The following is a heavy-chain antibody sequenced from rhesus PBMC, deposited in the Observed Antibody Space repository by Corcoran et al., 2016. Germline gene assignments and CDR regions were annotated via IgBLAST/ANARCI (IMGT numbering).Heavy chain of an antibody. CDR1: GGSISSSY. CDR3: ARGDY. J-gene: IGHJ4*01. CDR2: IYGSGSST. Sequence: QLQLQESGPGLVKPSETLSVTCAVSGGSISSSYWSWIRQAPGKGLGWIGYIYGSGSSTTYHPSLKSRVTLSVDTSKNQLSLKLSSVTAADTAVYYCARGDYWGQGVLVTVSS. V-gene: IGHV4-169*01.